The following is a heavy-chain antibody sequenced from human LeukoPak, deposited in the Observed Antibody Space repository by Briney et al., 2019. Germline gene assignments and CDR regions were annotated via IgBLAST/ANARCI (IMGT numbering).Heavy chain of an antibody. J-gene: IGHJ4*02. CDR2: SNPTSGGT. CDR3: ARTTSSVVVPAALYYFDY. CDR1: GYTFTGYY. Sequence: GSVKVSCEASGYTFTGYYMHGVRQAPGQGLEGMGWSNPTSGGTNYAQKFQGRVTMTRDTSISTAYMELRRLRSHDTAVYYCARTTSSVVVPAALYYFDYWGQGTLVTVSS. D-gene: IGHD2-2*01. V-gene: IGHV1-2*02.